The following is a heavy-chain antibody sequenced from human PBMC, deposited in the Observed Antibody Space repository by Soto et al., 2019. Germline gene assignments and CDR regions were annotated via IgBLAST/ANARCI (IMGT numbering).Heavy chain of an antibody. Sequence: EVQLVESGGGLVQPGGSLRLSCAASGFTFSSYWLHWVRQAPGKGLVWVSRISGDGSSTTYADSVKGRFIISRDNAQNTLYLQMNNLRADDTAVYYCTRPRYDGSGTPFGYWGQGTLVTVSS. CDR3: TRPRYDGSGTPFGY. D-gene: IGHD3-22*01. V-gene: IGHV3-74*01. J-gene: IGHJ4*02. CDR1: GFTFSSYW. CDR2: ISGDGSST.